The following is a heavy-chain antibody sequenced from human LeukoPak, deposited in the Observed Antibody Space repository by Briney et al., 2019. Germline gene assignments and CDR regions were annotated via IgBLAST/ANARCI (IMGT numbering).Heavy chain of an antibody. CDR1: GFTFTSSA. J-gene: IGHJ6*03. CDR2: IVVGSGNT. CDR3: AADGGNWNLPDCYYMDV. D-gene: IGHD1-1*01. Sequence: SVKVSCKASGFTFTSSAMQWVRQARGQRLEWIGWIVVGSGNTNYAQKFQERVTITRDMSTSTAYMELSSLRSEDTAVYYCAADGGNWNLPDCYYMDVWGKGTTITVSS. V-gene: IGHV1-58*02.